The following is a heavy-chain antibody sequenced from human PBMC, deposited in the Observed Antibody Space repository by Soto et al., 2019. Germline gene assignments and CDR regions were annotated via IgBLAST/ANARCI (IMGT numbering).Heavy chain of an antibody. CDR2: IWYDGSNK. D-gene: IGHD2-2*01. CDR1: GFTFSSYG. J-gene: IGHJ3*02. CDR3: ARDDGIVVVPAAEPNDAFDI. V-gene: IGHV3-33*01. Sequence: SLRLSCAASGFTFSSYGMHWVRQAPGKGLEWVAVIWYDGSNKYYADSMKGRFTISRDNSKNTLYLQMNSLRAEDTAVYYCARDDGIVVVPAAEPNDAFDIWGQGTMVTVSS.